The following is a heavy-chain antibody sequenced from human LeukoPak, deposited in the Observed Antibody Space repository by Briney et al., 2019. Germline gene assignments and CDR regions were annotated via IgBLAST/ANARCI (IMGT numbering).Heavy chain of an antibody. V-gene: IGHV4-39*01. CDR2: FYHSGTI. Sequence: PSETLSLTCLVSGGSITSDNYFWGWIRPPPKKGLEWIGGFYHSGTIFYSPSLGSRVAISIDTSKNQFSLRLLSVTAADTAVFYCARQGVVPNKAGWYFDLWGRGTLVTVSS. CDR3: ARQGVVPNKAGWYFDL. J-gene: IGHJ2*01. CDR1: GGSITSDNYF. D-gene: IGHD3-10*01.